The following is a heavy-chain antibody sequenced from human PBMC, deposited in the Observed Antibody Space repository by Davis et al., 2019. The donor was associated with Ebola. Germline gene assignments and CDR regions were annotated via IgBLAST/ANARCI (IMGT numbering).Heavy chain of an antibody. V-gene: IGHV1-69*13. CDR3: ARVWGYSSGWYAY. CDR2: IIPIFGTA. Sequence: SVKVSCKASVGTFSSYAISWVRQAPGQGLEWMGGIIPIFGTANYAQKFQGRVTITADESTSTAYMELSSLRSEDTAVYYCARVWGYSSGWYAYWGQGTLVTVSS. D-gene: IGHD6-19*01. CDR1: VGTFSSYA. J-gene: IGHJ4*02.